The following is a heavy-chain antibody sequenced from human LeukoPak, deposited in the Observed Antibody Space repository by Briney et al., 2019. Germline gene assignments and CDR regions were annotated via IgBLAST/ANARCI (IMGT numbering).Heavy chain of an antibody. CDR3: ARALSGSGRVYYYYGMDV. CDR1: GYTFTSYG. D-gene: IGHD3-10*01. V-gene: IGHV1-18*04. J-gene: IGHJ6*04. CDR2: ISAYKGNT. Sequence: ASVKVSCKASGYTFTSYGISWVRQAPGQGLEWMGWISAYKGNTNYAQKLQGRVTMTTDTSTSTAYMELRSLRSDDTAVYYCARALSGSGRVYYYYGMDVWGKGTTVTVSS.